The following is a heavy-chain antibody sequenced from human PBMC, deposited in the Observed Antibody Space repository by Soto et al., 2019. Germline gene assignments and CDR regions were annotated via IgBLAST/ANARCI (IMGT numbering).Heavy chain of an antibody. CDR2: IYYSGST. V-gene: IGHV4-59*01. CDR1: GGSISSYY. Sequence: SETLSLTCTVSGGSISSYYWSWIRQPPGKGLEWIGYIYYSGSTNYNPSLKSRVTISVDTSKNQFSLKLSSVTAADTAVYYCARAVYRVQLWRELGEWFDPWGQGTLVTVSS. D-gene: IGHD5-18*01. J-gene: IGHJ5*02. CDR3: ARAVYRVQLWRELGEWFDP.